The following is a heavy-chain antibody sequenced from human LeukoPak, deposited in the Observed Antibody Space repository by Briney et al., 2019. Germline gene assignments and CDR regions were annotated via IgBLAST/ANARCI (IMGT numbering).Heavy chain of an antibody. CDR3: ARENDFWSGSEEDFQH. Sequence: ASVKVSCKASGGTFSSYAISWVRQAPGQGLEWMGRIIPIFGTANYAQKFQGRVTITTDESTSTAYMELSSLRSEDTAVYYCARENDFWSGSEEDFQHWGQGTLVTVSS. CDR2: IIPIFGTA. CDR1: GGTFSSYA. J-gene: IGHJ1*01. D-gene: IGHD3-3*01. V-gene: IGHV1-69*05.